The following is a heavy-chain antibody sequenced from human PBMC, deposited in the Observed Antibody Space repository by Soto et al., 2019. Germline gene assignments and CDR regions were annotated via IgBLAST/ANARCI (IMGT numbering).Heavy chain of an antibody. D-gene: IGHD3-22*01. CDR2: IIPIFGTA. J-gene: IGHJ4*02. Sequence: QVQLVQSGAEVKKPGSSVKVSCKASGGTFSSYAISWVRQAPGQGLEWMGGIIPIFGTANYEQKFQGRVTITADESTSTAYMELSSLRSEDTAVYYCARDAQLRYDSSGYYGYWGQGTLVTVSS. CDR1: GGTFSSYA. V-gene: IGHV1-69*01. CDR3: ARDAQLRYDSSGYYGY.